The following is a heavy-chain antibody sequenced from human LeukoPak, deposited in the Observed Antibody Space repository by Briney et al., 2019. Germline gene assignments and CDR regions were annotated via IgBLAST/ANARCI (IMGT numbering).Heavy chain of an antibody. CDR2: ISGSGGST. CDR3: AKDSPDRHDYGDYGYFQH. J-gene: IGHJ1*01. Sequence: PGGSLRLSCAASGFTFSSYAMSWVRQAPGKGLEWVSAISGSGGSTYYADSVKGRFTISRDNSKDTLYLQMNSLRAEDTAVYYCAKDSPDRHDYGDYGYFQHWGQGTLVTVSS. CDR1: GFTFSSYA. D-gene: IGHD4-17*01. V-gene: IGHV3-23*01.